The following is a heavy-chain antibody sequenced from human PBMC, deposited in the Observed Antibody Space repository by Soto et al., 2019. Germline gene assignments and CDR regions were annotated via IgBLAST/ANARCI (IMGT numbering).Heavy chain of an antibody. Sequence: SETLSLTCTVSGDSVSRGNYYWNWIRQPPGKGLEWIGYIYYSGSTNYNPSLKSRVTVSADRSKNQFSLKMSSVTAADMAAYFCAAAHSHDSAYFDYWGQGTLVTVSS. J-gene: IGHJ4*02. V-gene: IGHV4-61*01. CDR1: GDSVSRGNYY. CDR2: IYYSGST. D-gene: IGHD3-22*01. CDR3: AAAHSHDSAYFDY.